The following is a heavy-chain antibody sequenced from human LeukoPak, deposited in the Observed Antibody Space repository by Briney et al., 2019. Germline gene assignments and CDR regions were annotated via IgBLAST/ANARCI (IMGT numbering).Heavy chain of an antibody. CDR3: ASQSGSYFQINGPPNY. Sequence: GGSLRLSCAASGFTFSSYAMSWVRQAPGKGLEWVSAISGGGSITTFYADSVKGRFTISRDNSKNTLYLHMSSLRAEDTAVYYCASQSGSYFQINGPPNYWGQGTLVTVSS. V-gene: IGHV3-23*01. D-gene: IGHD1-26*01. CDR1: GFTFSSYA. J-gene: IGHJ4*02. CDR2: ISGGGSITT.